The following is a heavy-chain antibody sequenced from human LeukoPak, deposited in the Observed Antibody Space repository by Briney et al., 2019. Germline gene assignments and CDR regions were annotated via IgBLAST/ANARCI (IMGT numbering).Heavy chain of an antibody. CDR2: IRGDNGNT. CDR3: ARSVNYYGSGSYDY. J-gene: IGHJ4*02. Sequence: ASVKVSCKTSGYTFTSYTVNWMRQAPGLGLEWMGWIRGDNGNTNYAKKFQNRVTMTTDTSTNTVYMELRSLRGDDTAVYYCARSVNYYGSGSYDYWGQGTQVTVSS. CDR1: GYTFTSYT. D-gene: IGHD3-10*01. V-gene: IGHV1-18*01.